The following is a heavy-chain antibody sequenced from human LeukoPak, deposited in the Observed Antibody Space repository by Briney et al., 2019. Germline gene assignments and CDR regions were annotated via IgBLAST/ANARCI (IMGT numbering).Heavy chain of an antibody. CDR1: GFIFSTYA. CDR2: ISASGGST. Sequence: GGSLRLSCAASGFIFSTYAMSWVRQAPGKGLEWVSSISASGGSTYYTDSVKGRFSISRDNSRNTLYLQMNSLIAEDTAVYYCAKDPRFLDLWGQGTLVTVSS. CDR3: AKDPRFLDL. V-gene: IGHV3-23*01. J-gene: IGHJ5*02. D-gene: IGHD3-3*01.